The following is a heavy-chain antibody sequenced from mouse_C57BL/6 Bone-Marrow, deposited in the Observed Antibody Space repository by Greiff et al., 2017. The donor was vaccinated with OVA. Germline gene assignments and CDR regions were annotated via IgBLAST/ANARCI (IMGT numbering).Heavy chain of an antibody. CDR3: ARGDWDYFDY. V-gene: IGHV1-84*01. Sequence: LVESGPELVKPGASVKISCTASGYTFTDYYITWVKQRPGQGLEWIGWIYPGSGNTKYNEKFKGKDTLTVDTSSSTAYMQLSSLTSEDSAVYFCARGDWDYFDYWGQGTTLTVSS. J-gene: IGHJ2*01. D-gene: IGHD4-1*01. CDR1: GYTFTDYY. CDR2: IYPGSGNT.